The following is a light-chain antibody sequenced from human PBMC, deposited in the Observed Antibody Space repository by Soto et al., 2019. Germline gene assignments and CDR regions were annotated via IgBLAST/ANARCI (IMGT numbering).Light chain of an antibody. CDR2: DAS. CDR3: QLDDNVALT. J-gene: IGKJ4*01. CDR1: HDISDY. V-gene: IGKV1-33*01. Sequence: DVQMTQSPSSLSASVGDRVTITCQASHDISDYLNWYQYKPGEAPKLLIYDASKLEAGLPSRFSGRGSGTDFIFSISRLKSADIATYYCQLDDNVALTFGAETKVDMK.